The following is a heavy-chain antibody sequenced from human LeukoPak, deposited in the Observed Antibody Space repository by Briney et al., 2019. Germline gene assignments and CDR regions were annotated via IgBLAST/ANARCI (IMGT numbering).Heavy chain of an antibody. D-gene: IGHD3-16*02. CDR2: ISYDGSNK. V-gene: IGHV3-30*03. CDR1: GFTFSSYG. CDR3: ARYPDFYYAMDV. Sequence: GGSLRLSCAASGFTFSSYGMHWVRQAPGKGLEWVAVISYDGSNKYYADSVKGRFTISRDISKNTLYLQMNSLRGEDTAIYYCARYPDFYYAMDVWGQGTTVTVSS. J-gene: IGHJ6*02.